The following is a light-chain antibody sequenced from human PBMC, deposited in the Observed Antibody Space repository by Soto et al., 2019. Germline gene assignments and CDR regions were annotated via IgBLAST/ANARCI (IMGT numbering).Light chain of an antibody. V-gene: IGKV3-15*01. J-gene: IGKJ1*01. CDR2: AAS. CDR3: QQYNDWPQT. CDR1: QSVDNN. Sequence: EIVMTQSPATLSVSPGERATLSCRASQSVDNNLAWYQQQPGPAPRLLVYAASTRATGLPAKYSGSGSGTEFTLTISSLQSEDFAVYYCQQYNDWPQTFGQGTKVEIK.